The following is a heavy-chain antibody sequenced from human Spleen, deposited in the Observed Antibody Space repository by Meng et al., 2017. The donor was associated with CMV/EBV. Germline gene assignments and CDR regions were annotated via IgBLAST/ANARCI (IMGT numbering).Heavy chain of an antibody. Sequence: QVQIQQEGAGLLKPSETLSLTCTVSGGSISSGDYYWSWIRQPPGKGLEWIGYIYYSGSTYYNPSLKSRVTISVDTSKNQFSLKLSSVTAADTAVYYCARQVAQQLVGTNWFDPWGQGTLVTVSS. CDR2: IYYSGST. CDR1: GGSISSGDYY. V-gene: IGHV4-30-4*08. D-gene: IGHD6-13*01. J-gene: IGHJ5*02. CDR3: ARQVAQQLVGTNWFDP.